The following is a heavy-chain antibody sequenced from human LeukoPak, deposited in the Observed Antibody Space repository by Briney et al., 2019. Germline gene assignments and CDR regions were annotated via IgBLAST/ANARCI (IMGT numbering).Heavy chain of an antibody. J-gene: IGHJ4*02. CDR2: IIPIFGTA. CDR3: ASNGDYLDLFDY. Sequence: SVKVSCKASGGTFSSYAISWVRQAPGQGLEWMGGIIPIFGTANYAQEFQGRVTITADESTSTAYMELSSLRSEDTAVYYCASNGDYLDLFDYWGQGILVTVSS. V-gene: IGHV1-69*13. D-gene: IGHD4-17*01. CDR1: GGTFSSYA.